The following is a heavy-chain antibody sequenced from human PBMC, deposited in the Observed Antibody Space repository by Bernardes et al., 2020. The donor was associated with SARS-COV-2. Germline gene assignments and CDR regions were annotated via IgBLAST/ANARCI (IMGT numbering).Heavy chain of an antibody. V-gene: IGHV3-33*01. D-gene: IGHD3-10*01. CDR3: ARSAYYHSRDYRIDF. Sequence: GGSLRLSCTTSGFIFRNYGIHWVRQSPGKGLEWMAIIWYDGSNKYYADSAKGRFTISRDNSRDTVYLDMNSLRDDDTAIYHCARSAYYHSRDYRIDFWGEGSHVTVSS. J-gene: IGHJ4*02. CDR1: GFIFRNYG. CDR2: IWYDGSNK.